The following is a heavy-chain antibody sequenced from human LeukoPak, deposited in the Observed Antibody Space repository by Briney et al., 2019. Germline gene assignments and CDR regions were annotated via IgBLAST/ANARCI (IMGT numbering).Heavy chain of an antibody. J-gene: IGHJ4*02. D-gene: IGHD3-10*01. CDR2: IRYDGSNK. CDR3: ANRFGELFSFPGHYFDY. CDR1: GFTFSSYG. V-gene: IGHV3-30*02. Sequence: PGGSLRLSCAASGFTFSSYGMHWVRQAPGKGLEWVAFIRYDGSNKYHADSVKGRFTISRDNSKNTLYLQMNSLRAEDTAVYYCANRFGELFSFPGHYFDYWGQGTLVTVSS.